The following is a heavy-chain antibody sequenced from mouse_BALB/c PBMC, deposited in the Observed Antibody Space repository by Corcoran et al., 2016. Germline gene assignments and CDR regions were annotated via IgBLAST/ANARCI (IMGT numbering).Heavy chain of an antibody. Sequence: QIQLVQSGPELKKPGETVKISCKASGYTFTNYGMNWVKQAPGKGLKWMGWINTYTGEPTYADDFKGRFAFSLETSASTAYLQINNLKNEDMATYFCVRRVLYWYFDVWGAGTTVTVSS. CDR1: GYTFTNYG. J-gene: IGHJ1*01. CDR3: VRRVLYWYFDV. V-gene: IGHV9-1*02. D-gene: IGHD2-14*01. CDR2: INTYTGEP.